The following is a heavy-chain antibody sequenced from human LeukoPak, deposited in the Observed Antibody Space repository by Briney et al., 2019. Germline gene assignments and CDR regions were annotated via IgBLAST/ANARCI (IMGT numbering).Heavy chain of an antibody. Sequence: SETLPLTCTVSGDSISSGGYYWSWIRQHPGKGLEWVGYIYYSGSTYYNPSLKGRVTISVDTSKNQFSVKPSSVTAADTAVYYCARARRCGGDCYGTFDYWGQGTLVTVSS. D-gene: IGHD2-21*02. CDR3: ARARRCGGDCYGTFDY. CDR1: GDSISSGGYY. CDR2: IYYSGST. V-gene: IGHV4-31*03. J-gene: IGHJ4*02.